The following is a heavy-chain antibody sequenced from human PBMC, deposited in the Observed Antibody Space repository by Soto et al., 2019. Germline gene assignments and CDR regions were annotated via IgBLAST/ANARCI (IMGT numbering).Heavy chain of an antibody. D-gene: IGHD3-3*01. CDR2: IIPIFGTA. CDR3: ARSKTSLRSLEWSSAEGGMAV. Sequence: QVQLVQSGAEVKKPGSSVKVSCKASGGTFSSYAISWVRQAPGQGLEWMGGIIPIFGTANYAQKFQGRVTSTTDESTSTAHMELSSLRSEETAVLSFARSKTSLRSLEWSSAEGGMAVWGKGTTVTVSS. CDR1: GGTFSSYA. J-gene: IGHJ6*04. V-gene: IGHV1-69*01.